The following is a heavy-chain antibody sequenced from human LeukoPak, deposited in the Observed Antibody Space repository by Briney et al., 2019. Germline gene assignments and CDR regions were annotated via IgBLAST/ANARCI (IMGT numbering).Heavy chain of an antibody. V-gene: IGHV3-30*01. Sequence: GGSLRLSCAASGFTFSSYAMHWVRQAPGKGLEWVAVISYDGSNKYYADSVNGRFTISRDNSKNTLYLQMNSLRAEDTAVYYCAREVAAHTFDRWGQGTLVTVSS. CDR3: AREVAAHTFDR. CDR2: ISYDGSNK. D-gene: IGHD6-13*01. J-gene: IGHJ5*02. CDR1: GFTFSSYA.